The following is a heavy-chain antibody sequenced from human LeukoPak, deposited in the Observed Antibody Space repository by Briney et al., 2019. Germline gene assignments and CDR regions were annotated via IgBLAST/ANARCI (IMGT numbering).Heavy chain of an antibody. CDR1: GFTFSNAW. D-gene: IGHD3-10*01. V-gene: IGHV3-15*07. J-gene: IGHJ4*02. Sequence: PGGSLRLSCAASGFTFSNAWMNWVRQAPGKGLEWVGRIKSKTDGGTTDYAAPVKGRFTISRDDSKNTLYLQMNSLKTEDTAVYYCTVYYYGSGSYWVFDYWGQGTLVTVSS. CDR3: TVYYYGSGSYWVFDY. CDR2: IKSKTDGGTT.